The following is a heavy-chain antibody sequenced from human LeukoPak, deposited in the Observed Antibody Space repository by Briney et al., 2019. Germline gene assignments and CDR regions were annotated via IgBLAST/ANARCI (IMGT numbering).Heavy chain of an antibody. CDR2: ISGSGGTT. V-gene: IGHV3-23*01. D-gene: IGHD2-2*01. Sequence: PPGGSLRLSCAASGFTFSGSTMSWVRQAPGKGLEWVSGISGSGGTTRHADSVKGRFTISRENSKNTLYLQMNSLRAEDTAVYYCAKDRGIVVVPTLFDYWGQGTLVTVSS. J-gene: IGHJ4*02. CDR1: GFTFSGST. CDR3: AKDRGIVVVPTLFDY.